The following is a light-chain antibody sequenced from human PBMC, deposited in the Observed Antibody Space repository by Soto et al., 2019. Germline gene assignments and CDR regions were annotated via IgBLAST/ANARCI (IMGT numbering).Light chain of an antibody. V-gene: IGLV1-44*01. CDR3: AAWDDSLKAYV. Sequence: QAVMTQPPSASGTPGQRVTISCSGSSSNIGGNTVSWYQQLPGTAPKLLIYSDNQRPSGVPDRFSGSRSGTSASLAISGLRFADEADYFCAAWDDSLKAYVFGTGTKVTVL. CDR2: SDN. CDR1: SSNIGGNT. J-gene: IGLJ1*01.